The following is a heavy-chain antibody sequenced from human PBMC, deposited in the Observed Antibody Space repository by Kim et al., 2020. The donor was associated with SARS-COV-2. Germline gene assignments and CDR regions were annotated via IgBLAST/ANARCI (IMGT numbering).Heavy chain of an antibody. Sequence: SETLSLTCTVSGGSISSYYWSWIRQPPGKGLEWIGYIYYSGSTNYNPSLKSRVTISVDTSKNQFSLKLSSVTAADTAVYYCARSVVTTRDWYFDLWGRGTLVTVSS. CDR1: GGSISSYY. CDR2: IYYSGST. J-gene: IGHJ2*01. V-gene: IGHV4-59*13. D-gene: IGHD2-21*02. CDR3: ARSVVTTRDWYFDL.